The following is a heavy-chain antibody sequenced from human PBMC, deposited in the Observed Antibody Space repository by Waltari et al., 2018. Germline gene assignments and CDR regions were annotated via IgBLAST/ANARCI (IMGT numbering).Heavy chain of an antibody. CDR2: IYYSGST. CDR1: GGSISSSSYY. J-gene: IGHJ4*02. Sequence: QLQLQESGPGLVKPSETLSLTCTVPGGSISSSSYYWGWIRQPPGKGLEWIGSIYYSGSTYYNPSLKSRVTISVDTSKNQFSLKLSSVTAADTAVYYCARLGIAVAGTDYWGQGTLVTVSS. CDR3: ARLGIAVAGTDY. V-gene: IGHV4-39*07. D-gene: IGHD6-19*01.